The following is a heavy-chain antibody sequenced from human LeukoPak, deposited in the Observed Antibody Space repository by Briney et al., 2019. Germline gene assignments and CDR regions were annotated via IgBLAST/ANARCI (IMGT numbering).Heavy chain of an antibody. J-gene: IGHJ4*02. CDR3: ARQISSWNVYIDK. CDR2: IYSSGTT. CDR1: GGSLSGYY. D-gene: IGHD1-1*01. V-gene: IGHV4-59*08. Sequence: PSETLSLTCSVSGGSLSGYYWSWIRQTPGKGLEWIGYIYSSGTTNYNRALQSRVTISLDTAKNQFSLSVTSVTAADTAMYFCARQISSWNVYIDKWGQGIQVTVSS.